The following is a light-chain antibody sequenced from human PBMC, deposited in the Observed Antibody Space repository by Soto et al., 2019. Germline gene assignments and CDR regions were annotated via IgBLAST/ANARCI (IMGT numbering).Light chain of an antibody. CDR3: QQYTSYPYT. V-gene: IGKV1-5*01. J-gene: IGKJ2*01. CDR2: DAS. Sequence: DIQMTQSPSTLSASVGDRVTITCRASQSISSWLAWYQQKPGKAPKLLIYDASSLESGVPSRFSGSGSGKEFTLTISSLQPDDFATYYCQQYTSYPYTFGQGTKLEIK. CDR1: QSISSW.